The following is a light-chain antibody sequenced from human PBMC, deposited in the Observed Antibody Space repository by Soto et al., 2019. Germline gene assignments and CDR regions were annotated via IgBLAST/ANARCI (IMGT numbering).Light chain of an antibody. CDR1: QGIASY. CDR3: LQLNSYPPT. J-gene: IGKJ4*01. CDR2: ATS. Sequence: DTQLTQSPSFLSASVGDRVTITCRASQGIASYLAWYQQKPGKAPKLLIYATSTLQSGVPSRFSGSESGTEFTFTISSLQPEDFATYFCLQLNSYPPTFGGGTRVEIK. V-gene: IGKV1-9*01.